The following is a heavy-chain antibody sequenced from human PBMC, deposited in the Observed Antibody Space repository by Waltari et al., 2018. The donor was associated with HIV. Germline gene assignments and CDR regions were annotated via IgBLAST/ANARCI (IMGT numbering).Heavy chain of an antibody. Sequence: QLQLQESGPGLVKPSETLPLTCTVSGGSISSSSYYWGWIRQPPGKGLEWIGSIYYSGSTYYNPSLKSRVTISVDTSKNQFSLKLSSVTAADTAVYYCARFYYDILTGAPDYWGQGTLVTVSS. CDR1: GGSISSSSYY. J-gene: IGHJ4*02. D-gene: IGHD3-9*01. V-gene: IGHV4-39*07. CDR3: ARFYYDILTGAPDY. CDR2: IYYSGST.